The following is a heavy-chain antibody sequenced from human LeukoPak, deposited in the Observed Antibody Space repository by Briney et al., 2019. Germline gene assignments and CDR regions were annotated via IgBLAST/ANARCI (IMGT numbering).Heavy chain of an antibody. CDR1: GFTFSSYA. Sequence: GGSLRLSCAASGFTFSSYAMHWVRQAPGKGLEWVAVISYDGSNKYYADSVKGRFTISRDNSKNTLYLQMNSLRAEDTAVYCCARDPLIYWGQGTLVTVSS. V-gene: IGHV3-30-3*01. CDR3: ARDPLIY. D-gene: IGHD3-10*01. J-gene: IGHJ4*02. CDR2: ISYDGSNK.